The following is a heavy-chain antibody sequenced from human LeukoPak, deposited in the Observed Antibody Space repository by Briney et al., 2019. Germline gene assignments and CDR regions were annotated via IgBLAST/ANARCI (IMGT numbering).Heavy chain of an antibody. J-gene: IGHJ6*03. V-gene: IGHV3-23*01. Sequence: GGSLRLSCAASGFTFSSYGMSWVRQAPGKGLEWVSAISGSGGSTYYADSVKGRFTISRDNSKNTLYLQMNSLRAEDTAVYYCARDASSGWYKYYYYYMDVWGKGTTVTVSS. CDR3: ARDASSGWYKYYYYYMDV. D-gene: IGHD6-19*01. CDR1: GFTFSSYG. CDR2: ISGSGGST.